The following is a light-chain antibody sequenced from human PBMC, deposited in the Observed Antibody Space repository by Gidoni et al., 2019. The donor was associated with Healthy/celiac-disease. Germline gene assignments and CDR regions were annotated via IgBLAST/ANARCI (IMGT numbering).Light chain of an antibody. Sequence: QSALTQPASVSGSPGQSITISCTGTSSDVGSYNLVSWYQQHPGKAPKLMIYEVSKRPSGVSNRFSGSKSGNTASLTISRLQAEDEADYYCCSYAGSSTFFYVFGTGTKVTVL. CDR3: CSYAGSSTFFYV. J-gene: IGLJ1*01. CDR2: EVS. V-gene: IGLV2-23*02. CDR1: SSDVGSYNL.